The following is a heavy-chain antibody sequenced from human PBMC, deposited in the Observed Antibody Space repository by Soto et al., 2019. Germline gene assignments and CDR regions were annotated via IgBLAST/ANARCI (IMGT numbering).Heavy chain of an antibody. CDR2: IYYGGTT. Sequence: ETLSLTCDVSVEPMTGGYYWGWIRQSPGKGLEWIGSIYYGGTTYYNPSLRSRLAISIDTSKNQFSLRLTSVTAADTALYFCARGWYYFDFWGRGTLVTVSS. D-gene: IGHD2-15*01. CDR1: VEPMTGGYY. V-gene: IGHV4-38-2*01. J-gene: IGHJ4*02. CDR3: ARGWYYFDF.